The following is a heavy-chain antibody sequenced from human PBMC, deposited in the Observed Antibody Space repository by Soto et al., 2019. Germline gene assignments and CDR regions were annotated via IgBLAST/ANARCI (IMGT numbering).Heavy chain of an antibody. D-gene: IGHD3-10*01. J-gene: IGHJ5*02. CDR3: GRELLLWCGGSGGWSAP. Sequence: QVQLVQSGAEVKKPGSSVKVSCKASGGTFSSYTISWVRQAPGQGLEWMGRIIPILGIANYAQKFQGRVTITADKSTSTAYRELGSWRSEDPAVFYGGRELLLWCGGSGGWSAPGGQETLVTVS. CDR2: IIPILGIA. V-gene: IGHV1-69*08. CDR1: GGTFSSYT.